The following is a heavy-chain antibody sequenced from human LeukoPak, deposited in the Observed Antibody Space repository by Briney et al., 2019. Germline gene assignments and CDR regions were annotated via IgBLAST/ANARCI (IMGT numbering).Heavy chain of an antibody. CDR1: GGSISSYY. D-gene: IGHD4-11*01. Sequence: SETLSLTCTVSGGSISSYYWSWIRQPPGKGLEWIGYIYYSGSTNYNPSLKSRVTISVDTSKNQFSLKLSSVTAADTAVYYCARELLAYNIYEGIDYWGQGTLVTVSS. CDR2: IYYSGST. CDR3: ARELLAYNIYEGIDY. V-gene: IGHV4-59*01. J-gene: IGHJ4*02.